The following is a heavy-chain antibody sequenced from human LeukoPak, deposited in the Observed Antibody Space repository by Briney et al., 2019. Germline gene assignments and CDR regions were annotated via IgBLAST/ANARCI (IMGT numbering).Heavy chain of an antibody. CDR2: ISAYNCNT. CDR1: GYTFTSYG. D-gene: IGHD6-13*01. J-gene: IGHJ5*02. Sequence: ASVKVSCKASGYTFTSYGISWVRQAPGQELEWMVWISAYNCNTNYAQKLQGRVTMTIDTFSSTAYMELRSLRSDDTAVYYCARNRAAAGTHQGPRWFDPWGQGTLVTVSS. CDR3: ARNRAAAGTHQGPRWFDP. V-gene: IGHV1-18*01.